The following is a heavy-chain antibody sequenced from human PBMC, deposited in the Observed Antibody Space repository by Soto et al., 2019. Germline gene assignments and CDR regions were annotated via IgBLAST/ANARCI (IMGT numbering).Heavy chain of an antibody. Sequence: QVQLVQSGAEVKKPGASVKVSCKASGYTFTSYGISWVRQAPGQGLEWMGWIRPYNGNTNYAQELQGRVNMTTDTSTRTAYMELRRLRSDDTAVYYSARDAPPEDYWGQGTLVTVSS. CDR1: GYTFTSYG. CDR2: IRPYNGNT. V-gene: IGHV1-18*01. J-gene: IGHJ4*02. CDR3: ARDAPPEDY.